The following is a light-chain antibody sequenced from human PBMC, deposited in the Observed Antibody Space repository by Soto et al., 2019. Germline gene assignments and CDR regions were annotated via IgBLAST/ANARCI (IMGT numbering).Light chain of an antibody. CDR2: GAS. V-gene: IGKV3-20*01. CDR3: QQYGSSPLT. Sequence: EIELTQSPATLSSSPGERATLSCRASQSVSSSYFAWYQQKPGQAPRLLIYGASSKATGVPDRFSGSGSGTEFTLTISRLEPEDFAVYYCQQYGSSPLTFGGGTKVEIK. CDR1: QSVSSSY. J-gene: IGKJ4*01.